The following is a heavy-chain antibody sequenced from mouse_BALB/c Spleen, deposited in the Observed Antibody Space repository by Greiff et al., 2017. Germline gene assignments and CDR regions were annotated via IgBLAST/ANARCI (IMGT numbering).Heavy chain of an antibody. Sequence: EVQLQESGAELVKPGASVKLSCTASGFNIKDTYMHWVKQRPDQGLEWIGRIDPANGNTKYDPKFQGKATITADTSSNTAYLQLSSLTSEDTAVYYCAPELAWFAYWGQGTLVTVSA. CDR3: APELAWFAY. CDR1: GFNIKDTY. J-gene: IGHJ3*01. CDR2: IDPANGNT. V-gene: IGHV14-3*02.